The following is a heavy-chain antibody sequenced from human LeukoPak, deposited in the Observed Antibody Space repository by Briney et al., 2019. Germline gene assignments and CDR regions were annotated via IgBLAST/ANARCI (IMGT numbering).Heavy chain of an antibody. Sequence: SETLSLTCTVSGGSISSYYWSWIRQPPGKGLEWIGYIYYSGSTYYNPSLKSRVTISVDTSKNQFSLKLSSVTAADTAVYYCARDARSRQQRSRDAFDIWGQGTMVTVSS. CDR2: IYYSGST. CDR1: GGSISSYY. V-gene: IGHV4-59*12. CDR3: ARDARSRQQRSRDAFDI. D-gene: IGHD1-1*01. J-gene: IGHJ3*02.